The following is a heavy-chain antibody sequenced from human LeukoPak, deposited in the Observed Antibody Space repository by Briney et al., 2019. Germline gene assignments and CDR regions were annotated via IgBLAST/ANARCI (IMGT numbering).Heavy chain of an antibody. J-gene: IGHJ4*02. V-gene: IGHV4-38-2*01. Sequence: HPSETLSLTCAVSGYSISSGYYWGWIRQPPGKGLGWIGNIYHSGSTYKNPSLKSRVTISLDTSKNQFSLSLSSVTAADTAMYYCARLSGAPIRHPIYHFDYWGQGTLVTVSS. CDR2: IYHSGST. CDR3: ARLSGAPIRHPIYHFDY. D-gene: IGHD2-2*02. CDR1: GYSISSGYY.